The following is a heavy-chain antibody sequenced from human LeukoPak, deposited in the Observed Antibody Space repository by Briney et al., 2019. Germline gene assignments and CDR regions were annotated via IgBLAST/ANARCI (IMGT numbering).Heavy chain of an antibody. CDR3: ARGPIVVVPAAIFYYYGMDV. CDR2: INHSGST. Sequence: PSETLSLTCAVYGGSFSGYYWSWIRQPPGKGLEWIGEINHSGSTNHNPSLKSRVTISVDTSKNQFSLKLSSVTAADTAVYYCARGPIVVVPAAIFYYYGMDVWGQGTTVTVSS. D-gene: IGHD2-2*02. V-gene: IGHV4-34*01. J-gene: IGHJ6*02. CDR1: GGSFSGYY.